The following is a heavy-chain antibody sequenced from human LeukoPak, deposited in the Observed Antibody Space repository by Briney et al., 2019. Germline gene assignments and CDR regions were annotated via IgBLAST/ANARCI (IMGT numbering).Heavy chain of an antibody. V-gene: IGHV3-23*01. J-gene: IGHJ4*02. CDR3: AKDRGSYYDFWSGQFDY. D-gene: IGHD3-3*01. Sequence: GGSLRLSCAASGFTFSIYAMSWVRQAPGKGLEWVSAISGSGGSTYYADSVKGRFTISRDNSKNTLYLQMNSLRAEDTAVYYCAKDRGSYYDFWSGQFDYWGQGTLVTVSS. CDR2: ISGSGGST. CDR1: GFTFSIYA.